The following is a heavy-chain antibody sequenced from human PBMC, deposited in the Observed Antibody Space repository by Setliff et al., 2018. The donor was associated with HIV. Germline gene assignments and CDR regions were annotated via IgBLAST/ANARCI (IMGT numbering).Heavy chain of an antibody. CDR3: ARWVYNSAWSLDY. Sequence: PSETLSLTCSVPSDSISSGSYYWSWIRLPAGKGLEWIGQIHTSGSTNYNPSLKSRLTISIDTSKNQFSLKLNSVTAADSATYYCARWVYNSAWSLDYWGQGTLVTVSS. D-gene: IGHD6-19*01. J-gene: IGHJ4*02. CDR1: SDSISSGSYY. V-gene: IGHV4-61*09. CDR2: IHTSGST.